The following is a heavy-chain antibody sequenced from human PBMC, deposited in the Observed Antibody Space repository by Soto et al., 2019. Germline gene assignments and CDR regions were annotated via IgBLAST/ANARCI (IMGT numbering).Heavy chain of an antibody. CDR2: IYYSGST. V-gene: IGHV4-31*03. Sequence: SETLSLTCTVSGGSISSGGYYWSWIRQHPGKGLEWIGYIYYSGSTYYNPSLKSRVTISVDTSKNQFSLKLSSVTAADTAVYYCHLYYDILTGYSDYWGQGTLVTVSS. D-gene: IGHD3-9*01. CDR1: GGSISSGGYY. CDR3: HLYYDILTGYSDY. J-gene: IGHJ4*02.